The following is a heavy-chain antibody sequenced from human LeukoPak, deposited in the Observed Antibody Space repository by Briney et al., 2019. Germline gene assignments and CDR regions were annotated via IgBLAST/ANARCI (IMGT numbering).Heavy chain of an antibody. D-gene: IGHD6-13*01. J-gene: IGHJ4*02. CDR3: ARRVRSWQGFDY. V-gene: IGHV4-39*07. Sequence: PSETLSLTCTVSGGSISSSSYYWGWIRQPPGKGLEWIGSIYYSGSTYYNPSLKSRVTISVDTSKNQFSLKLSSVTAADTAVYYCARRVRSWQGFDYWGQGTLVTVSS. CDR2: IYYSGST. CDR1: GGSISSSSYY.